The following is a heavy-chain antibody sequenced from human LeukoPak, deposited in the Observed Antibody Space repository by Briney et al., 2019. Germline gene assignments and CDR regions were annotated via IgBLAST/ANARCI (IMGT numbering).Heavy chain of an antibody. D-gene: IGHD3-22*01. CDR1: GFTFSSYW. CDR3: ARGHHYDSSGYPEYFQH. Sequence: GGSLRLSCAASGFTFSSYWMHWVRQTPGKGLVWVSRMNGDGSSTTYADSVEGRFTIFRDNAKNTLYLQMTSLRAEDTAVYYCARGHHYDSSGYPEYFQHWGQGTLVTVSS. CDR2: MNGDGSST. J-gene: IGHJ1*01. V-gene: IGHV3-74*01.